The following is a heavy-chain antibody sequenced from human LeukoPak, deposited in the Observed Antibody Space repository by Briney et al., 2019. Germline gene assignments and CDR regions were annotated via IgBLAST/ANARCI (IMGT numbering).Heavy chain of an antibody. D-gene: IGHD6-19*01. J-gene: IGHJ5*02. CDR2: ISSNGSSG. Sequence: GGSLRLSCAASGFTFSRYSMNWVRQSPGKGLEWVSSISSNGSSGYDADSVKGRFTISRDNAKNSLYLQMNSLRVEDTAVYYCARDAVAGTSGNWFDPWGQGTLVTVSS. CDR3: ARDAVAGTSGNWFDP. CDR1: GFTFSRYS. V-gene: IGHV3-21*01.